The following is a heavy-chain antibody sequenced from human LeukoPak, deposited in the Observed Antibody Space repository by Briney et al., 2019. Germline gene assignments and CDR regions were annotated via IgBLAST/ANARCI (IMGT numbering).Heavy chain of an antibody. D-gene: IGHD5-12*01. Sequence: GGSLRLSCAASGFTFSSYSMNWVRQAPGKGLEGVSYISSSSTTIYYADSVKGRFTISRDNAKNSLYLQMNSLRAEDTAVYYCAILSGYDSLFDYWGQGTLVIVSS. J-gene: IGHJ4*02. CDR2: ISSSSTTI. CDR1: GFTFSSYS. V-gene: IGHV3-48*04. CDR3: AILSGYDSLFDY.